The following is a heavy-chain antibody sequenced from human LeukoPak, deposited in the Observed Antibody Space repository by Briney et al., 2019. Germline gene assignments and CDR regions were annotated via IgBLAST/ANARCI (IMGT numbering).Heavy chain of an antibody. Sequence: PGGSLRFSCAASGFTFSSYGMHWVRQAPGKGLEWVAFIRYDGSNKYYADSVKGRFTISRDNSKNTLYLQMNSLRAEDTAVYYCAKDRERGYSYVGYWGQGTLVTVSS. CDR1: GFTFSSYG. V-gene: IGHV3-30*02. CDR3: AKDRERGYSYVGY. D-gene: IGHD5-18*01. J-gene: IGHJ4*02. CDR2: IRYDGSNK.